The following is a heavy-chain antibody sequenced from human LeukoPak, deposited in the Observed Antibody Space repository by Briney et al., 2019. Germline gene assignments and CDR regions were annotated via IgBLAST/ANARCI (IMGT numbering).Heavy chain of an antibody. J-gene: IGHJ4*02. V-gene: IGHV3-74*01. D-gene: IGHD2-21*01. CDR2: INRDGTST. Sequence: GGSLSLTCAAYGFAFSSCWLHWVRQAPGKGLVWVSRINRDGTSTNYADSVRGRFTISRDNAKNSLYLQMNSLRAEDTAVYYCARDVDFDYWGRGSLVTVSS. CDR3: ARDVDFDY. CDR1: GFAFSSCW.